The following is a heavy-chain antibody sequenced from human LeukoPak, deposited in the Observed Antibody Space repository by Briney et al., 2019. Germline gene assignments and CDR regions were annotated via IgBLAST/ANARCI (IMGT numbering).Heavy chain of an antibody. D-gene: IGHD1/OR15-1a*01. J-gene: IGHJ4*02. CDR1: GYIFTTYW. CDR3: ATSESQTKFDY. CDR2: IFPGDSDT. V-gene: IGHV5-51*01. Sequence: GESLKISCQGSGYIFTTYWIGWVRQMPGKGLEWMGIIFPGDSDTIFSPSFQGQVTISADKSINTAYLQWSSLKASDTAMYYCATSESQTKFDYWGQGTLVTASS.